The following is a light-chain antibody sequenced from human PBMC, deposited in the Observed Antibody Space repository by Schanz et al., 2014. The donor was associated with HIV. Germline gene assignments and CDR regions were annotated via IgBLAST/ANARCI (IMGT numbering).Light chain of an antibody. V-gene: IGKV3-20*01. J-gene: IGKJ4*01. CDR3: QQYGSSPLT. CDR1: QRVSSY. CDR2: GAS. Sequence: EIVLTQSPGTLSLSLGERATLSCRASQRVSSYLAWYHQKPGQAPRLLIYGASTRATGIPDRFSGGGSGTDFTLTISRLEPEDFAVYYCQQYGSSPLTFGGGTKVEIK.